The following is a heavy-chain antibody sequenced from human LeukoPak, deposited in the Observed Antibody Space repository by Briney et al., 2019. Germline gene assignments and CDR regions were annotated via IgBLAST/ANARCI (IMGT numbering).Heavy chain of an antibody. CDR3: ARGGRYSSSSPKVWFDP. D-gene: IGHD6-6*01. CDR1: GGSISSGGYS. CDR2: IYHSGST. J-gene: IGHJ5*02. Sequence: SQTLSLTCAVSGGSISSGGYSWSWIRQPPGKGLEWIGYIYHSGSTYYNPSLKSRVTISVDRSKNQFSLKLSSVIAADTAVYYCARGGRYSSSSPKVWFDPWGQGTLVTVSS. V-gene: IGHV4-30-2*01.